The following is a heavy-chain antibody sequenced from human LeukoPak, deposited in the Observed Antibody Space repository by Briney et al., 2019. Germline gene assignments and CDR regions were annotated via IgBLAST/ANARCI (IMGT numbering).Heavy chain of an antibody. CDR3: AKDEFVASDFTGAFDI. V-gene: IGHV3-9*03. CDR1: GFTFDKYA. D-gene: IGHD2-8*02. CDR2: ISWNSGSI. Sequence: PGGSLRLSCAASGFTFDKYAMHWVRQAPGKGLEGVSGISWNSGSIGCDDYVKGRFTISRDNDKNSLYLQMNSLRTEDMALYYCAKDEFVASDFTGAFDIWGQGTMVTVSS. J-gene: IGHJ3*02.